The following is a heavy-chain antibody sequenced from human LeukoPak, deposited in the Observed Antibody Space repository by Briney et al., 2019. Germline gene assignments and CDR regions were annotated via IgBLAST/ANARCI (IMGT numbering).Heavy chain of an antibody. J-gene: IGHJ4*02. V-gene: IGHV3-30-3*01. Sequence: GGSLRLSCAASGFTFSSYAMHWVRQAPVKGLEWVAVISYDGSNKYYADSVKGRFTISRDNSKNTLYLQMNSLRAEDTAVYYCARVYDSSGYYYVQGDYWGQGTLVTVSS. CDR3: ARVYDSSGYYYVQGDY. CDR2: ISYDGSNK. D-gene: IGHD3-22*01. CDR1: GFTFSSYA.